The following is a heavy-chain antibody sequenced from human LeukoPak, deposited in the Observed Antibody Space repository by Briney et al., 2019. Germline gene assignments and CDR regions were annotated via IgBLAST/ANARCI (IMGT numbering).Heavy chain of an antibody. J-gene: IGHJ4*02. Sequence: SETLSLTCTVSGGSISSGSYYWSWIRQPAGKGLEWIGRIYTSGSTNYNPSLKSRVTISVDTSKNQFSLKLSSVTAADTAVYYCAIGESHYYDSSGPFDYWGQGTLVTVSS. V-gene: IGHV4-61*02. CDR3: AIGESHYYDSSGPFDY. D-gene: IGHD3-22*01. CDR1: GGSISSGSYY. CDR2: IYTSGST.